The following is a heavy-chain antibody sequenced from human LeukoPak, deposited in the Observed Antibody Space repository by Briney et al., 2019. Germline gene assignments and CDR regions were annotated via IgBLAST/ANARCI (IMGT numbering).Heavy chain of an antibody. CDR3: AKRRYCTGTSCHDFDY. J-gene: IGHJ4*02. CDR2: NSADGDST. V-gene: IGHV3-23*01. Sequence: GGSLRLSCAASGFTFRSYAMNWVRQAPGKGPEWVSANSADGDSTYYADSVKGRFTISRDNSKNTLYLQMNSLRPGDTAVYYCAKRRYCTGTSCHDFDYWGQGTLVTVSS. CDR1: GFTFRSYA. D-gene: IGHD2-2*01.